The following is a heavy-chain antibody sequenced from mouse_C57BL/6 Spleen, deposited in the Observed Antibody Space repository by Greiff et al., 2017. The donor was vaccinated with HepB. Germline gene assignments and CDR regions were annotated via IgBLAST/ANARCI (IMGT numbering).Heavy chain of an antibody. D-gene: IGHD1-1*02. CDR2: INPNNGGT. CDR3: ARFPYGPFDY. J-gene: IGHJ2*01. CDR1: GYTFTDYN. Sequence: EVQLQESGPELVKPGASVKMSCKASGYTFTDYNMHWVKQSHGKSLEWIGYINPNNGGTSYNQKFKGKATLTVNKSSSTAYMELRSLTSEDSAVYYCARFPYGPFDYWGQGTTLTVSS. V-gene: IGHV1-22*01.